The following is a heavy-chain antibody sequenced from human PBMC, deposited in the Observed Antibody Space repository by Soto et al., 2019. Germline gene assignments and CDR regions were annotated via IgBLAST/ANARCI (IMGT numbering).Heavy chain of an antibody. D-gene: IGHD3-10*01. Sequence: GGSLRLSCAASGFTFGHSAMSWVRQAPGKGLDWVAAISGTGGAAYYADSVKGRFTISRDNSRNTLFLQMNSLRVDDTAIYHCAKPEEVVRGFDFWGLGTLVTVSS. CDR3: AKPEEVVRGFDF. J-gene: IGHJ4*02. V-gene: IGHV3-23*01. CDR1: GFTFGHSA. CDR2: ISGTGGAA.